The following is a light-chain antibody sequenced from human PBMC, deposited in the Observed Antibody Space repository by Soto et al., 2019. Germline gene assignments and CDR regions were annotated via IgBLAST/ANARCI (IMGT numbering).Light chain of an antibody. CDR2: KTS. J-gene: IGKJ1*01. Sequence: DIQMTQSPSTLSTSVGDRVTITCRASQSISSWLAWYQHKPGKAPKLLIYKTSSLESGVPSRFIGSGSGTEFPITISSLQADDFATYYCQKYNSDPWTFGQGTKVEIK. V-gene: IGKV1-5*03. CDR3: QKYNSDPWT. CDR1: QSISSW.